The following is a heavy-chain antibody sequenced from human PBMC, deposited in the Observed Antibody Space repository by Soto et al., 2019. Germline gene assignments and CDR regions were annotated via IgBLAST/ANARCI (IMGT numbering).Heavy chain of an antibody. D-gene: IGHD3-3*01. Sequence: GGSLRLSCAASGFTFSSYAMSWVRQAPGKGLEWVSAISGSGGSTYYADSVKGRFTISRDNSKNTLYLQMNSLRAEDTGVYYCAKIPYDFWSGYPSSGMDVWGQGTTVTVSS. CDR2: ISGSGGST. CDR1: GFTFSSYA. CDR3: AKIPYDFWSGYPSSGMDV. V-gene: IGHV3-23*01. J-gene: IGHJ6*02.